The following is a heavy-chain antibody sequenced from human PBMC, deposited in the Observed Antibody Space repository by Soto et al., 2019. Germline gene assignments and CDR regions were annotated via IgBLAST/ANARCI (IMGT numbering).Heavy chain of an antibody. CDR2: MNEDGGTT. J-gene: IGHJ6*02. D-gene: IGHD3-10*01. Sequence: EVQLVESGGGLVRPGGSLRLSCAASGFTFSSYWMHWVRQAPGKGLVWVSRMNEDGGTTDYADSVKGRFTTSRANAKNTLYLRMNRRGVEDTAVYYCASVLSGRADVWGPGTTISVYS. CDR1: GFTFSSYW. V-gene: IGHV3-74*02. CDR3: ASVLSGRADV.